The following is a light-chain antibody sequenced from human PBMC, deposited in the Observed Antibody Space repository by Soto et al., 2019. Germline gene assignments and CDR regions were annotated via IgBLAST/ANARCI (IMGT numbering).Light chain of an antibody. CDR1: QDIRNF. V-gene: IGKV1-27*01. CDR2: AAS. Sequence: DIQMTQSPTSLPASVGVRATITCRASQDIRNFVAWYQQKPGKAPKLLIYAASTLQSGVPSRFSGSGSGTDFTLTINSLQPEDVATYYCQKYSSVPVFGPGTKVEIK. J-gene: IGKJ3*01. CDR3: QKYSSVPV.